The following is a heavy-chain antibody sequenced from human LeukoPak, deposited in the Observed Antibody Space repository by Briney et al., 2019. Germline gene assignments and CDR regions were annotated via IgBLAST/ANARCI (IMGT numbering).Heavy chain of an antibody. Sequence: GGSLRVSCEASGFTFSSYAMSWVRQAPGKGLEWVSAISDSGSSTYDADSVKGRFTISRDNSKNTLYLQMHSLRAEDTAVYYCAKDAAGPEYWGQGTLVTVSS. J-gene: IGHJ4*02. CDR3: AKDAAGPEY. D-gene: IGHD6-13*01. V-gene: IGHV3-23*01. CDR2: ISDSGSST. CDR1: GFTFSSYA.